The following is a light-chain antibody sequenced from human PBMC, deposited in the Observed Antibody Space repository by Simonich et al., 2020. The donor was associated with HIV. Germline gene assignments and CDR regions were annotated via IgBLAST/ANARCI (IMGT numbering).Light chain of an antibody. J-gene: IGKJ4*01. Sequence: EIVMTQSPATLSVSPGERATLSCRHSQSVSNNLAWYQQKPGQAPRLLIHGAATRASGIPARFSGSGSGTEFTLTISSLQSEDFAVYHCQQYTNWPLTFGGGTKVKIK. CDR3: QQYTNWPLT. CDR2: GAA. V-gene: IGKV3-15*01. CDR1: QSVSNN.